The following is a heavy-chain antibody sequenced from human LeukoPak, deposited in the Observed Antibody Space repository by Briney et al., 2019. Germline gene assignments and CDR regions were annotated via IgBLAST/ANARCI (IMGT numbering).Heavy chain of an antibody. CDR3: ARAVRGYSYAYLPY. J-gene: IGHJ4*02. V-gene: IGHV1-18*01. CDR2: ISAYDGNT. Sequence: AAVKVSCKASGYTFSSYGISWVRQAPGQGLEWMGWISAYDGNTNYAQKLQGRVTMTTDTSTSTAYMELRSLRSDDTAVYYCARAVRGYSYAYLPYWGQGTLLTVSS. CDR1: GYTFSSYG. D-gene: IGHD5-18*01.